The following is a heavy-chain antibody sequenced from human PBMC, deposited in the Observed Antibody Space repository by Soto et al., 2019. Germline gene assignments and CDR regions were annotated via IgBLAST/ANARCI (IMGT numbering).Heavy chain of an antibody. CDR1: GFTFSGSA. V-gene: IGHV3-73*01. CDR2: IRSKGNSYES. CDR3: TRTGTVPDFDY. J-gene: IGHJ4*02. D-gene: IGHD1-1*01. Sequence: GGSLRLSCAASGFTFSGSAMHWVRQASGKGLEWVGRIRSKGNSYESAYDASVKGRFTISRNDSKNTAYLQMNSLKTEDTAVYYCTRTGTVPDFDYWGQGTLVTVSS.